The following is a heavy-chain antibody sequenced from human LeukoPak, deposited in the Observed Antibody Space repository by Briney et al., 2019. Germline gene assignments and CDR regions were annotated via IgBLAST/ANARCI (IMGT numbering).Heavy chain of an antibody. CDR1: GFTFSSYG. CDR3: AKEEAY. Sequence: PGGSLRLSCAASGFTFSSYGMHWVRQAPGKGLEWVAVISYDGSNKYYADSVKGRFTISRDNSKNTLYLQMNSLRAEDTAVYYCAKEEAYWGQGTLVTVSS. V-gene: IGHV3-30*18. J-gene: IGHJ4*02. CDR2: ISYDGSNK.